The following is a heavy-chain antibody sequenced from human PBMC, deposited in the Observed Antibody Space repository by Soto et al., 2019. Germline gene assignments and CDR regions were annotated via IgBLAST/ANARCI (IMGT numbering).Heavy chain of an antibody. CDR2: ISGHGGTT. Sequence: EGTLRRSGAASGFPSSSYAMRSVAQAAGKGLEYVSRISGHGGTTYYAGSVKGRFTISSDKSKTTLYLQLNSLRAEQTAVYSCPKVRSTTIFDVVSLFGYWRQGTMVTISS. CDR1: GFPSSSYA. J-gene: IGHJ4*02. V-gene: IGHV3-23*01. D-gene: IGHD3-3*01. CDR3: PKVRSTTIFDVVSLFGY.